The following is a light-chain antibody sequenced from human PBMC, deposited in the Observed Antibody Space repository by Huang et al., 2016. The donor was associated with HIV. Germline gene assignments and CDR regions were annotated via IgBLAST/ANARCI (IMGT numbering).Light chain of an antibody. Sequence: MVMMQSPATLSVFPGERATLSCRAGRGVNTNLAWYQQKPGHAPMLLIYDATTRATGIPARFSGSGSGTEFTLTISSLQSEDFAFYYCQQYNDWLTFGGGTKVEIK. CDR3: QQYNDWLT. V-gene: IGKV3D-15*01. CDR1: RGVNTN. CDR2: DAT. J-gene: IGKJ4*01.